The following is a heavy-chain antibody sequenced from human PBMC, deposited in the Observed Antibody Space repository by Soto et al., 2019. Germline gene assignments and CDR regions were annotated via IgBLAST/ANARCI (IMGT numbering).Heavy chain of an antibody. J-gene: IGHJ4*02. CDR3: ARSVAVPGAHIDY. Sequence: ETLSLACRVSGASISGSYWSWIRQSPGKGLEWLGYVYYTGSTNYSPSLRSRVSISVDTSKNEFSLRLSSVTAADTAVYFCARSVAVPGAHIDYWGQGTQVTVSS. CDR2: VYYTGST. CDR1: GASISGSY. V-gene: IGHV4-59*01. D-gene: IGHD6-19*01.